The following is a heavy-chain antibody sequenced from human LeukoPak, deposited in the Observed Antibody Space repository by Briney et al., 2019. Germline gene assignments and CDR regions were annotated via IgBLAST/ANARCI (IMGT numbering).Heavy chain of an antibody. J-gene: IGHJ4*02. CDR1: GYTFTGYY. CDR3: ARARSVAGLAFDY. CDR2: INPNSSDT. V-gene: IGHV1-2*02. D-gene: IGHD6-19*01. Sequence: ASVKVSCKASGYTFTGYYIHWVRQAPGQGLEWVGWINPNSSDTKYTQNFQGRVTMTRDTSISTAYMELSRLKSDDTAVYYCARARSVAGLAFDYWGQGTLVTVSS.